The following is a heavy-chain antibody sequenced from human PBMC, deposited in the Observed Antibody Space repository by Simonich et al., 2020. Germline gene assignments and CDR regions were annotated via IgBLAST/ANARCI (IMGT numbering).Heavy chain of an antibody. Sequence: QVQLQESGPGLVKPSETLSLTCTVSGGSISSYYWSWVRQPPGKGLEWIGYIYYSVSTNYNPSLKSRVPISVDTSKTQFSLKLSSVTAADTAVYYCARHDRWLQFYFDYWGQGTLVTVSS. V-gene: IGHV4-59*08. CDR2: IYYSVST. CDR3: ARHDRWLQFYFDY. CDR1: GGSISSYY. D-gene: IGHD5-12*01. J-gene: IGHJ4*02.